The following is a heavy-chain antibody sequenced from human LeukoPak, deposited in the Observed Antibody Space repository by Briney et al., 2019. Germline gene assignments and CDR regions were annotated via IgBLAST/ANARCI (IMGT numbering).Heavy chain of an antibody. J-gene: IGHJ5*02. V-gene: IGHV4-4*02. CDR2: IYHSGST. CDR1: GGSISSSNW. Sequence: SETLSLTCAVSGGSISSSNWWSWVRQPSGKGLEWIGEIYHSGSTNYNPSLKSRVTISVDKSKNQFSLKLSSVTAADTAVYYCATYGSGTSRRFNWFDPWGQGTLVTVSS. D-gene: IGHD3-10*01. CDR3: ATYGSGTSRRFNWFDP.